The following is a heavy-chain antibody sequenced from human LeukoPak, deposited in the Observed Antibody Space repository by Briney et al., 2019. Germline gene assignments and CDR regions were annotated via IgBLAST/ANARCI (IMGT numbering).Heavy chain of an antibody. CDR3: ARDKTEVGATDFDY. D-gene: IGHD1-26*01. J-gene: IGHJ4*02. CDR1: GYTFTSYY. V-gene: IGHV1-18*04. CDR2: ISAYNGNT. Sequence: GASVKVSCKASGYTFTSYYMHWVRQAPGQGLEWMGWISAYNGNTNYAQKLQGRVTMTTDTSTSTAYMELRSLRSDDTAVYYCARDKTEVGATDFDYWGQGTLVTVSS.